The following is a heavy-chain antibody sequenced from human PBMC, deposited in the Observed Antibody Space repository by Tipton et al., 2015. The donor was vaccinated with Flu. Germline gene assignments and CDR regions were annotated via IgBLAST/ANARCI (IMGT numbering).Heavy chain of an antibody. CDR2: IYPSGTT. J-gene: IGHJ3*02. D-gene: IGHD3-22*01. CDR1: SGSIRSTNYF. CDR3: AKADYFYDSTIPGDAFDI. V-gene: IGHV4-39*01. Sequence: TLSLTCTVSSGSIRSTNYFCAWIRQPPGKRLELIGSIYPSGTTYYNPSLKSRVTISVDTSKSQFSLKLRSVTAADTAVYYCAKADYFYDSTIPGDAFDIWGQGTMVTVSS.